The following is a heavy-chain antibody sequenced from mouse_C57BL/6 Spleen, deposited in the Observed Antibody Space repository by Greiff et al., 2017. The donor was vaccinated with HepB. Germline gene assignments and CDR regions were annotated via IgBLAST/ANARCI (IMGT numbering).Heavy chain of an antibody. J-gene: IGHJ3*01. CDR1: GYTFTNYW. V-gene: IGHV1-63*01. D-gene: IGHD2-4*01. CDR3: ARGYDYDGGWFAY. CDR2: IYPGGGYT. Sequence: VQLQQSGAELVRPGTSVKMSCKASGYTFTNYWIGWAKQRPGHGLEWIGDIYPGGGYTNYNEKFKGKATLTADKSSSTAYMQFSSLTSEDSAIYYCARGYDYDGGWFAYWGQGTLVTVSA.